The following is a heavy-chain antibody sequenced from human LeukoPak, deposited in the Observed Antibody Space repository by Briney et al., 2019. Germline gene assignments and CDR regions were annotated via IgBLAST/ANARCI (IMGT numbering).Heavy chain of an antibody. V-gene: IGHV3-21*01. D-gene: IGHD4-17*01. CDR2: ISGSSSYI. CDR1: GFTFSSYS. CDR3: ARDRYGDHLFDY. Sequence: GGSLRLSCAASGFTFSSYSLNWVRHAPGKGLEWVSSISGSSSYIYYADSVKGRFTISRHNAKNSLYLQMNSLRAEDTAVYYCARDRYGDHLFDYWGQGTLVTVS. J-gene: IGHJ4*02.